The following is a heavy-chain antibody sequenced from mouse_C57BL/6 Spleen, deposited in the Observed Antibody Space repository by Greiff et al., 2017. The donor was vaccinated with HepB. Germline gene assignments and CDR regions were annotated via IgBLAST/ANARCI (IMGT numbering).Heavy chain of an antibody. CDR3: ARVYDYDEGFAY. CDR1: GFTFSDYY. J-gene: IGHJ3*01. D-gene: IGHD2-4*01. Sequence: EVQLQESEGGLVQPGSSMKLSCTASGFTFSDYYMAWVRQVPEKGLEWVANINYDGSSTYYLDSLKSRFIISRDNAKNILYLQMNSLKSEDTATYYCARVYDYDEGFAYWGQGTLVTVSA. V-gene: IGHV5-16*01. CDR2: INYDGSST.